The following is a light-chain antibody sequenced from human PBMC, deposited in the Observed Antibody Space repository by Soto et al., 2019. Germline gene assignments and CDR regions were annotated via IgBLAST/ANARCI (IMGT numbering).Light chain of an antibody. J-gene: IGKJ2*01. Sequence: DIVMTQTPLSLPVTPGEPASISCRSSQSLLDSDDGNTYLDWYLQKPGQSPQLLIYTLSYRASEVPDRFSGSGSGTDFTLKISRVEAEDVGVYYCMQSIEFPYTFGPGTKLEIK. CDR1: QSLLDSDDGNTY. V-gene: IGKV2-40*01. CDR3: MQSIEFPYT. CDR2: TLS.